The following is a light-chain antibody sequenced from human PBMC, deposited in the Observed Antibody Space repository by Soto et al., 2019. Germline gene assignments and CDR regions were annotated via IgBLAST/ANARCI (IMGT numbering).Light chain of an antibody. CDR3: CSYTSSSTRV. Sequence: QSVLTQPASVSGSPGQSITISCTGTSSDVGGHNYVSWYQQHPGKAPKLMIYEVSNRPSGVSNRFSGSKSDNTASLTISGLQAEDEADYYCCSYTSSSTRVFGTGTKLTVL. J-gene: IGLJ1*01. CDR2: EVS. V-gene: IGLV2-14*01. CDR1: SSDVGGHNY.